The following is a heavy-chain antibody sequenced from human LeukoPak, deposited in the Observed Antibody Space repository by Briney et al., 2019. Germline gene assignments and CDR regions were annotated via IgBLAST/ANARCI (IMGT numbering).Heavy chain of an antibody. CDR3: ARESNTAIDY. CDR1: GFTFSSYA. CDR2: ISYDGSNK. V-gene: IGHV3-30-3*01. Sequence: GGSLRLSCAASGFTFSSYAMHWVRQAPGKGLEWVAVISYDGSNKYYADSVKGRFTISRDNSKNTLYLQMNSLSAEDTAVYYCARESNTAIDYWGQGTLVTVSS. D-gene: IGHD5-18*01. J-gene: IGHJ4*02.